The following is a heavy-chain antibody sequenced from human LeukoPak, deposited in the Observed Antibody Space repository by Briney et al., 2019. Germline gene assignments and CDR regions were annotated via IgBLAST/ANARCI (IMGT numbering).Heavy chain of an antibody. Sequence: GGSLRLSCAASGFSFGDFYMSWIRQAPGKGLEWVSYISRSGSTMYYADSVKGRFTISRDNAKNSLYLQMNSLRAEDTAVYYCASAGSRLFLYYWGQGTLVTVSS. J-gene: IGHJ4*02. CDR1: GFSFGDFY. CDR2: ISRSGSTM. CDR3: ASAGSRLFLYY. V-gene: IGHV3-11*01. D-gene: IGHD3-22*01.